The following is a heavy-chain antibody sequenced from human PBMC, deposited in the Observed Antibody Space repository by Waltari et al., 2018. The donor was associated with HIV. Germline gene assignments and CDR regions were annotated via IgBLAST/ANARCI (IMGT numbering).Heavy chain of an antibody. CDR3: AKATSSITIFGIVIGYFDY. CDR2: GNWDSANV. Sequence: EVQLGESGGGLVQPGRSLRLSCETSGFTFDEYAMHWVRKAPEKCVEWVSGGNWDSANVGCAESVKGRCTISSDNAKNSRYVQMNSLRPEDTALYYWAKATSSITIFGIVIGYFDYWGQGTLVTVSS. J-gene: IGHJ4*02. D-gene: IGHD3-3*01. V-gene: IGHV3-9*01. CDR1: GFTFDEYA.